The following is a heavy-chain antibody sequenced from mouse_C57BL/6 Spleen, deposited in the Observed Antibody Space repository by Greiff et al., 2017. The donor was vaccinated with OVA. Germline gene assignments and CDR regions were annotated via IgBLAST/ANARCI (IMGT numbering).Heavy chain of an antibody. V-gene: IGHV1-53*01. J-gene: IGHJ4*01. CDR2: INPSNGGT. Sequence: QVQLQQPGTELVKPGASVKLSCKASGYTFTSYWMHWVKQRPGQGLEWIGNINPSNGGTNYNEKFKSKATLTVDKSSSTAYMQLSSLTSEDSAVYYCARRRTGSSYFLYYAMDYWGQGTSVTVSS. D-gene: IGHD1-1*01. CDR3: ARRRTGSSYFLYYAMDY. CDR1: GYTFTSYW.